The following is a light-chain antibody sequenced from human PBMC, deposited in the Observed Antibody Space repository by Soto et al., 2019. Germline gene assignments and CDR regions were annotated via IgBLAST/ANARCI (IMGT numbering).Light chain of an antibody. CDR3: QQYNYWPPKIT. J-gene: IGKJ5*01. V-gene: IGKV3-15*01. Sequence: EMVMTQSPGTLSVSPGGRATLSCRASQSVSSNLAWYQQKTGQAPRLLIYGASTRATGIPARFSGSGSGTEFTLTISSLQSEDFAVYYCQQYNYWPPKITFGQGTRLEIK. CDR1: QSVSSN. CDR2: GAS.